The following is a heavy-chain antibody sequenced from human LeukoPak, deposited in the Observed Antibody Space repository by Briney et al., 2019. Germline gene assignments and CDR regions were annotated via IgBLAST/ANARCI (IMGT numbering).Heavy chain of an antibody. CDR2: INPNSGGT. CDR3: ARASPHGNYDSSGYPDLFDY. J-gene: IGHJ4*02. CDR1: GYTFTGYY. Sequence: ASVKVSCKASGYTFTGYYMHWVRQAPGQGLEWMGWINPNSGGTTYAQKFQGRGTMTRDTSISTAYMELSRLRSDDTAVYYCARASPHGNYDSSGYPDLFDYWGQGTLVTVSS. D-gene: IGHD3-22*01. V-gene: IGHV1-2*02.